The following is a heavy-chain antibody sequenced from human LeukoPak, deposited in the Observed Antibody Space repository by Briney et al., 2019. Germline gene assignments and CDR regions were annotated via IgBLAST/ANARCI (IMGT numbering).Heavy chain of an antibody. CDR3: ARALYYYGSGSYYTSPNYYGMDV. V-gene: IGHV1-8*01. Sequence: ASVKVSCKASGYTFTSYDFNWVRQATGQRPEWMGWMSPNSGDTGYAQKFQDRVTMTRNTSISTAYMELSSLRSDDTAVYYCARALYYYGSGSYYTSPNYYGMDVWGQGTTVTVSS. D-gene: IGHD3-10*01. CDR2: MSPNSGDT. J-gene: IGHJ6*02. CDR1: GYTFTSYD.